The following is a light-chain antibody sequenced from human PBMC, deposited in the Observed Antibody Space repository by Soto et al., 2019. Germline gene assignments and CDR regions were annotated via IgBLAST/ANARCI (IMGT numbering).Light chain of an antibody. CDR1: SSNIGAGYD. J-gene: IGLJ3*02. V-gene: IGLV1-40*01. Sequence: QSVLTQPPSVSGAPGQRVTISCTGTSSNIGAGYDVHWYQQLPGKAPTLLIYSNNDRPAGVPDRLSGSMSGTSASLAITGLQADDEADYYCHSYDSSLSAVVFGGGTKLTVL. CDR2: SNN. CDR3: HSYDSSLSAVV.